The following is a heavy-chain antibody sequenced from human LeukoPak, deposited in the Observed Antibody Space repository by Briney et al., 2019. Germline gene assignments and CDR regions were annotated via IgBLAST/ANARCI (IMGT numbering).Heavy chain of an antibody. CDR3: ARGYGDYVDWFDP. V-gene: IGHV3-23*01. CDR1: GFTFNNYA. CDR2: ISGGGETT. D-gene: IGHD4-17*01. J-gene: IGHJ5*02. Sequence: GGSLRLSCAASGFTFNNYAMNWVRQAPGKGLEWVSSISGGGETTYYADSAKGRFTISRDNSQNTLYLQMNSLRAEDTAVYYCARGYGDYVDWFDPWGQGTLVTVSS.